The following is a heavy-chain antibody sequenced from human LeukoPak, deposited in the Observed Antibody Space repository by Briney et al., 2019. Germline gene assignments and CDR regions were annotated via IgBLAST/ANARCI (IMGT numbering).Heavy chain of an antibody. CDR1: GGSISSYY. Sequence: SETLSLTCTVSGGSISSYYWSWIRQPPGKGLEWIGYIYYSGSTNYNPSLKSRVTISVDTSKNQFSLKLSSVTAADTAVYYCAAGIAVAGTMYWGQGTLVTVSS. V-gene: IGHV4-59*01. CDR3: AAGIAVAGTMY. D-gene: IGHD6-19*01. CDR2: IYYSGST. J-gene: IGHJ4*02.